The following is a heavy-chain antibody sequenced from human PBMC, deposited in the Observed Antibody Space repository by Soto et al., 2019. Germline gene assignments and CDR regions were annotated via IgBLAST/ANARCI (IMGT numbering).Heavy chain of an antibody. J-gene: IGHJ4*02. Sequence: QVQLQESGPGLLKPSQTLSLTCTVSGGSISSGGYYWSWILQHPGKGLVWIGYIYYSGSTYYNPYLMSRVTISVDTSKTRSSLKLSSVTAADPSVYYCARVGGSYSDFWGQGTLVTVSS. CDR2: IYYSGST. CDR3: ARVGGSYSDF. CDR1: GGSISSGGYY. V-gene: IGHV4-31*03. D-gene: IGHD2-15*01.